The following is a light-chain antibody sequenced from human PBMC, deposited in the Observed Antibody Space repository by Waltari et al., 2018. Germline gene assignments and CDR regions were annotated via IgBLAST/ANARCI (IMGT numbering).Light chain of an antibody. V-gene: IGLV2-14*03. CDR3: SSYTNTNTIV. J-gene: IGLJ2*01. CDR1: STDVGVYNY. Sequence: QSALTQPASGSGSPGQSIPIPCTGTSTDVGVYNYVSCYQHLPGKAPKLIIYDVSRWPSVVSNRFSGSKSGNTASLTISGLQAEDEADYYCSSYTNTNTIVFGGGTKVTVL. CDR2: DVS.